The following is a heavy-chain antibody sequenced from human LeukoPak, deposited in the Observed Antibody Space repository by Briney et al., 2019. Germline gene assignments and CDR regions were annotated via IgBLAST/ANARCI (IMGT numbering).Heavy chain of an antibody. CDR3: ARDSYCSSTSCYGYYYMDV. Sequence: PGGSLRLSCAASGFTFSSYAMSWVRQAPGKGLEWVANIEQDGSEKYYVDSAKGRFTISRDNAKNSLYLQMNSLRAEDTAVYYCARDSYCSSTSCYGYYYMDVWGKGTTVTVSS. V-gene: IGHV3-7*01. CDR1: GFTFSSYA. CDR2: IEQDGSEK. J-gene: IGHJ6*03. D-gene: IGHD2-2*01.